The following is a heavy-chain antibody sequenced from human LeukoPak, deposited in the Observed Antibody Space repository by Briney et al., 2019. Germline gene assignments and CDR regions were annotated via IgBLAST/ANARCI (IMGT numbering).Heavy chain of an antibody. CDR2: IWYDGSNK. CDR1: GFTFSNYG. Sequence: GGSLRLSCAASGFTFSNYGMHWVRQAPGKGLEWVAIIWYDGSNKYYADSVKGRFTISRDNSKNTLYLQMNSLRAEDTAVYYCAEDSGYGDFTTYFDYWGQGTLVSVSS. D-gene: IGHD4-17*01. CDR3: AEDSGYGDFTTYFDY. V-gene: IGHV3-33*06. J-gene: IGHJ4*02.